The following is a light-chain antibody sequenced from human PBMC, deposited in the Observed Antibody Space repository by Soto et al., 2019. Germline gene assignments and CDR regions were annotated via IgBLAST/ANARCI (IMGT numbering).Light chain of an antibody. CDR1: SSNIGNKP. CDR2: YDD. J-gene: IGLJ2*01. V-gene: IGLV1-36*01. CDR3: ATWDDSLNTER. Sequence: QSVLTQPPSVSGAPRQRVTISCSGSSSNIGNKPVNWYQQLPGQAPKLLIYYDDLRPSGVSDRFSGSKSGTSASLTISGLQSEDEAHYYCATWDDSLNTERFGGGTKVTVL.